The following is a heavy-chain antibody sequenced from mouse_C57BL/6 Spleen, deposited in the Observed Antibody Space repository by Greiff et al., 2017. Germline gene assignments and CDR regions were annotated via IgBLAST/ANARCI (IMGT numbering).Heavy chain of an antibody. CDR2: FYPGSGSI. CDR3: ARHEDGYDGGYAMDY. Sequence: VNLVESGAELVKPGASVKLSCKASGYTFTEYTIHWVKQRSGQGLEWIGWFYPGSGSIKYNEKFKDKATLTADKSSSTVYMELSRLTSEDSAVYFCARHEDGYDGGYAMDYWGQGTSVTVSS. V-gene: IGHV1-62-2*01. D-gene: IGHD2-2*01. CDR1: GYTFTEYT. J-gene: IGHJ4*01.